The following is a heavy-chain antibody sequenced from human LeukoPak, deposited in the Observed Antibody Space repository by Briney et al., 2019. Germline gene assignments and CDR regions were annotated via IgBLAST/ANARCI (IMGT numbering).Heavy chain of an antibody. CDR3: ARKPYYDFWSGYYSHYGMDV. J-gene: IGHJ6*02. Sequence: SETLSLTCAVYGGSFSGYYWSWIRQPPGKGLEWIGEINHSGSTNYNPSLKSRVTISVDTSKNQFSLKLSSVTAADTAVYYCARKPYYDFWSGYYSHYGMDVWGQGTTVTVSS. CDR1: GGSFSGYY. V-gene: IGHV4-34*01. D-gene: IGHD3-3*01. CDR2: INHSGST.